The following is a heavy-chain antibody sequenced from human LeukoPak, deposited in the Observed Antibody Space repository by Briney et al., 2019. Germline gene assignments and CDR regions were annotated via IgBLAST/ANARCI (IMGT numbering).Heavy chain of an antibody. CDR2: ISYDGSNK. J-gene: IGHJ4*02. Sequence: GGSLRLSCAASGFTFSSYAIHWVRQAPGKGLEWVAVISYDGSNKYYADSVKGRFTISRDNSKNTLYLQMNSLRAEDTAVYYCARGTWRQSFDYWGQGTLVTVSS. D-gene: IGHD3/OR15-3a*01. CDR1: GFTFSSYA. V-gene: IGHV3-30*04. CDR3: ARGTWRQSFDY.